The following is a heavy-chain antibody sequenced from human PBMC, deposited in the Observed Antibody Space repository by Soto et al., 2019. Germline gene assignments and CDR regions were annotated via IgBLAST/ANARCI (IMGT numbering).Heavy chain of an antibody. D-gene: IGHD1-1*01. CDR3: ARVERGTATTVVDAFDI. J-gene: IGHJ3*02. V-gene: IGHV4-34*01. CDR1: GGSVSSGSYY. CDR2: MGHNGGT. Sequence: QVQLQQWGAGLLKPSETLSLTCAVYGGSVSSGSYYWSWIRQPPGKGLEWIGEMGHNGGTHFNPSLKSRVTISVDTSKNQFSLKMSFVTAADTALYYCARVERGTATTVVDAFDIWGPGTMVTVSS.